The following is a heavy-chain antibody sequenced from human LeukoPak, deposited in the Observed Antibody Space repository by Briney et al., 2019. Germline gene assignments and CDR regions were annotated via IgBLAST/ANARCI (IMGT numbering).Heavy chain of an antibody. CDR1: GFTFEDYA. Sequence: GGSLRLSCAASGFTFEDYAMHWVRQAPGKGLEWVSFVTGDGSSTYYADSVKGRFTISRDNSKNSLYLQMNSLRIEDTALYYRAKDRETTGYEHWGQGTLVTASS. D-gene: IGHD3-9*01. CDR3: AKDRETTGYEH. V-gene: IGHV3-43*02. CDR2: VTGDGSST. J-gene: IGHJ1*01.